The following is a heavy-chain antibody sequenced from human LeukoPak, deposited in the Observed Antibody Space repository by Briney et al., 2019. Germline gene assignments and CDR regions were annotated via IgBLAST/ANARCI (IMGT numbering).Heavy chain of an antibody. CDR2: ISGSGGST. CDR3: AKELSEMTTISPFDY. D-gene: IGHD5-24*01. CDR1: GFTFSSYA. V-gene: IGHV3-23*01. Sequence: GGSLRLSCAASGFTFSSYAMSWVRQAPGKGLEWVSAISGSGGSTYHADSVKGRFTISRDNSKNTLYLQMISLRAEDTAVYYCAKELSEMTTISPFDYWGQGTLVTVSS. J-gene: IGHJ4*02.